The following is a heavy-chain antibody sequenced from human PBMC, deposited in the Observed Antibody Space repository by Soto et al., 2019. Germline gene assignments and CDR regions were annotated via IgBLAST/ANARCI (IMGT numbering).Heavy chain of an antibody. V-gene: IGHV3-30*18. J-gene: IGHJ5*02. Sequence: GRSLRLSCAASGFTFSSYGMHRVRQAPGKGLEWVAVISYDGSNKYYADSVKGRFTISRDNSKNTLYLQMNSLRAEDTAVYYCAKGSQLERRSANWFDPWGQGTLVTVSS. CDR2: ISYDGSNK. CDR1: GFTFSSYG. D-gene: IGHD1-1*01. CDR3: AKGSQLERRSANWFDP.